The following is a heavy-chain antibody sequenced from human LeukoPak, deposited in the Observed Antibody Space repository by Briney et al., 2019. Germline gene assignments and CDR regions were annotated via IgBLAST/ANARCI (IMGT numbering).Heavy chain of an antibody. CDR1: GLTFPSYG. CDR3: ARDLGSYCSNGVCSLGWFDP. V-gene: IGHV3-33*01. CDR2: IWYDGSNK. Sequence: GGSLRLSCAASGLTFPSYGMHWLRQAPGKGLEWVAIIWYDGSNKHYADSVKGRFTISRDNSKNTLYLQMNSLRAEDTAVYYCARDLGSYCSNGVCSLGWFDPGAREPWSPSPQ. D-gene: IGHD2-8*01. J-gene: IGHJ5*02.